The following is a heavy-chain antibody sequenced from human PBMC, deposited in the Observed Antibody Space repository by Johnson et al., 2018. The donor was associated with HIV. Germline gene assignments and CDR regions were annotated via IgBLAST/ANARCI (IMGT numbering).Heavy chain of an antibody. CDR2: IRSKAYGGTT. CDR3: TGVDWVTDAFEI. J-gene: IGHJ3*02. CDR1: GFTFSSYA. V-gene: IGHV3-49*03. D-gene: IGHD2-21*02. Sequence: VQLVESGGGLVQPGRSLRLSCAASGFTFSSYAMSWIRQAPGKGLEWGGFIRSKAYGGTTEYAASVKGRFTISRDDFTSIAYLQMNSLTTEDTAVYYCTGVDWVTDAFEIWGQGTLVTGS.